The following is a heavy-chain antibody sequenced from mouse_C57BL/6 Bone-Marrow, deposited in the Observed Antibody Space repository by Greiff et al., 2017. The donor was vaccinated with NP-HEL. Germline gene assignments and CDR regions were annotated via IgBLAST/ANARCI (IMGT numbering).Heavy chain of an antibody. CDR3: TTWNYDY. J-gene: IGHJ2*01. CDR2: IDPENGDT. V-gene: IGHV14-4*01. CDR1: GFNIKDDY. Sequence: VHVKQSGAELVRPGASVKLSCTASGFNIKDDYMHWVKQRPEQGLEWIGWIDPENGDTEYASKFQGKATITADTSSNTAYLQLSSLTSEDTAVYYCTTWNYDYWGQGTTLTVSS.